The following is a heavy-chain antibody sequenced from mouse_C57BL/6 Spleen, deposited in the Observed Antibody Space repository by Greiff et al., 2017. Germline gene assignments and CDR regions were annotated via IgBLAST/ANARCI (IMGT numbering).Heavy chain of an antibody. D-gene: IGHD1-3*01. CDR1: GYAFSSSW. CDR3: ARSGPDSSAWFAY. J-gene: IGHJ3*01. Sequence: QVQLQQSGPELVKPGASVKISCKASGYAFSSSWLNWVKQRPGKGLEWIGRIYPGDGDTNYNGKFKGKATLTADKSSSTAYMQLSILTSEDSAVYFCARSGPDSSAWFAYWGQGTLVTVSA. V-gene: IGHV1-82*01. CDR2: IYPGDGDT.